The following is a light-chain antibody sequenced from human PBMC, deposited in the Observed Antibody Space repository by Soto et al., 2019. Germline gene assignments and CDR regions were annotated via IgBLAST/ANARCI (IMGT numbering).Light chain of an antibody. CDR1: RSDIGSYNN. V-gene: IGLV2-14*01. CDR3: SSYRSSDTLEV. CDR2: AVN. Sequence: QSVLTQPASVSGSPGQSITISCTGTRSDIGSYNNVAWYQQHPGKAPKLILYAVNDRPSGVSSRFSGSKSGNTASLTISGVQPDDEADYYCSSYRSSDTLEVFGTGTKVTVL. J-gene: IGLJ1*01.